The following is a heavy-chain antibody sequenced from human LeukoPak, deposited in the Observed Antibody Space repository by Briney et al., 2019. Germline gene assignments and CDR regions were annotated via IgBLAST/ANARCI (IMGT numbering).Heavy chain of an antibody. Sequence: SVKVSCKGSGATFSKSSISWVRQAPGQGLEWIGRTIPLVGVTHYAQKLKGRVTITADRSTGTAFMELSSLKSEDTAVYYCARVQAVGVPVAIDAYYDYGMTSGAKGPRSPSP. CDR2: TIPLVGVT. CDR3: ARVQAVGVPVAIDAYYDYGMTS. V-gene: IGHV1-69*04. D-gene: IGHD2-2*02. J-gene: IGHJ6*02. CDR1: GATFSKSS.